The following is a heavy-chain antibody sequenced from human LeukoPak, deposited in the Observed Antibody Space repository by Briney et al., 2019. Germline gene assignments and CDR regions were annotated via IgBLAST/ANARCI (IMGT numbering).Heavy chain of an antibody. V-gene: IGHV4-59*08. Sequence: PSETLSLTCTVSGGSLNGYYWGWIRQPPGKGLECIGYIHSSQGTAHNASLKSRLTISLDTSKNKFSLTLSSVTAADTAVYYCARHVYGEGMVVWGKGTTVTVSS. CDR2: IHSSQGT. CDR3: ARHVYGEGMVV. CDR1: GGSLNGYY. J-gene: IGHJ6*04. D-gene: IGHD4-17*01.